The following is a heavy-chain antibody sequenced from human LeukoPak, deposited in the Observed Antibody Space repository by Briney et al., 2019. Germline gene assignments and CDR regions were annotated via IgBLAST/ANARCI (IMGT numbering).Heavy chain of an antibody. CDR1: GGTFSSYA. CDR3: ATFFQVSSSPILPDVGDFDI. CDR2: IIPIVGTA. J-gene: IGHJ3*02. Sequence: SLKLSCKASGGTFSSYAISWVRQAPGQGLEWMGVIIPIVGTANYAHNFQGRVTITTDESTSTPYMQLSSLRAEDTAVYYCATFFQVSSSPILPDVGDFDIWGQGTMVTVSS. V-gene: IGHV1-69*05. D-gene: IGHD6-13*01.